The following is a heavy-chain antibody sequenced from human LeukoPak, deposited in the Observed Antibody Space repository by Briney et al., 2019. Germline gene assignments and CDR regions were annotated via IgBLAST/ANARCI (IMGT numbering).Heavy chain of an antibody. CDR3: AGEGFYFFDV. Sequence: GGPLSLSCAASGFTSSSYERNWVRQAPGKGLGWVSSISRSSTTIYYAYSVKGRFTIFRDATRASDYLQMNIMRAETSAYYYFAGEGFYFFDVCGQGTLVTVSS. CDR2: ISRSSTTI. CDR1: GFTSSSYE. D-gene: IGHD2/OR15-2a*01. J-gene: IGHJ4*01. V-gene: IGHV3-48*03.